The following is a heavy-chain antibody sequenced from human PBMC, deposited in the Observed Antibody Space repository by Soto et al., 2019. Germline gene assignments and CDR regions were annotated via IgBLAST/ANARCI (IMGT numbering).Heavy chain of an antibody. J-gene: IGHJ4*02. CDR2: IRSKGEGGTT. CDR3: SRDGVGGYGNY. D-gene: IGHD3-22*01. CDR1: GFTFGDYT. Sequence: EVQLVESGGGLVQPGWSLRLSCASSGFTFGDYTMTWFRQAPGKGLQWVGLIRSKGEGGTTEYAASVKGRFIISGDDSKSITYLQMNSLKTEDTAGYYCSRDGVGGYGNYWGQGTLVTVSS. V-gene: IGHV3-49*03.